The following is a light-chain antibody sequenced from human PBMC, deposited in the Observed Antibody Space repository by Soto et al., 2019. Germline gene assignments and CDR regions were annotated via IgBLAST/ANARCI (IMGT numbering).Light chain of an antibody. V-gene: IGKV3-20*01. CDR3: QQYNSYACT. CDR2: GAS. CDR1: QSVRSSY. Sequence: EFALALSPGTLSLFPGARATLSCRASQSVRSSYLAWYQEKPGQAPRLLVYGASSRAPGIPDRFSGSGSGTEFSLAISSLQPDDFATYYCQQYNSYACTVGQGTKGDIK. J-gene: IGKJ2*02.